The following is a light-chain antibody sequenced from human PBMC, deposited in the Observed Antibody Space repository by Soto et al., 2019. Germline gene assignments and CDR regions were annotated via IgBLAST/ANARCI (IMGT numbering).Light chain of an antibody. Sequence: IVLTQSAATLSLSPGERATLSCRASQSVNTYLAWYQQKPGQAPRLLIYDASTRATGIPARFSGSGSETDFTLTITSLEPEDFAVYYCQQRNNWPPITFGQGTRLEIK. J-gene: IGKJ5*01. CDR2: DAS. CDR1: QSVNTY. V-gene: IGKV3-11*01. CDR3: QQRNNWPPIT.